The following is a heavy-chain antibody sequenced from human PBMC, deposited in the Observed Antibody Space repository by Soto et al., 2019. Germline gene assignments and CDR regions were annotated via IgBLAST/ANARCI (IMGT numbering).Heavy chain of an antibody. CDR2: IKQDGSEK. V-gene: IGHV3-7*03. D-gene: IGHD7-27*01. Sequence: GGSLRLSCAASGFTFSSYGMYWVRQAPGKGLEWVANIKQDGSEKYYVDSEKGRFTISRDNAKNSLYLQMNSLRAEDAAVYDWARDVPPELGIRYYYYYMDVWGKGTTVTVS. CDR1: GFTFSSYG. J-gene: IGHJ6*03. CDR3: ARDVPPELGIRYYYYYMDV.